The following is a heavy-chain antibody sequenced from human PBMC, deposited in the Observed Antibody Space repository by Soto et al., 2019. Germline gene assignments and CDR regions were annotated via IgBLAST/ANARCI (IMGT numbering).Heavy chain of an antibody. D-gene: IGHD3-3*01. J-gene: IGHJ4*02. CDR1: GGSISSYY. CDR3: ARDPVTHITIFGVVILSPPDY. CDR2: IYYTGTT. V-gene: IGHV4-59*01. Sequence: SETLSLTCTVSGGSISSYYWSWIRQPPGKGLEWIGYIYYTGTTNYNPSLKSRVTISVDTSKNQFSLKLSSVTTADTAVYYCARDPVTHITIFGVVILSPPDYWGQGTLVTVSS.